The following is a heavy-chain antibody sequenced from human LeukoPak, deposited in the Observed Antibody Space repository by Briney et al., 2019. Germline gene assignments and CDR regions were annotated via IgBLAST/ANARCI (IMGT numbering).Heavy chain of an antibody. CDR2: INAGNGNT. J-gene: IGHJ4*02. CDR3: ARVHDYGGILFDY. V-gene: IGHV1-3*01. Sequence: ASVKVSCKASGYTFTSYAMHWVRQAPGQRLEWMGWINAGNGNTKYSQKFQGRVTITRDTSASTAYMELSSLRSEDTAVYYCARVHDYGGILFDYWGQGTLVTVSS. CDR1: GYTFTSYA. D-gene: IGHD4-23*01.